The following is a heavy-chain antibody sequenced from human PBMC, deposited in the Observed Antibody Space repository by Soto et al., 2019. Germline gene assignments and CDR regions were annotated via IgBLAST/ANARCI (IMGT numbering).Heavy chain of an antibody. CDR1: GFRFSSFG. Sequence: QVHLVESGGGVVQPGRSLRLSCAGSGFRFSSFGFYWVRQAPGKGLEWAAFIAHDGTYKNYVDSVKGRFTLSRDNSKNSVFLQMDRLRAEDTAVYYCAKELRVGGSCGYDGMDVWGQGTTVTVSS. CDR2: IAHDGTYK. D-gene: IGHD2-8*01. J-gene: IGHJ6*02. V-gene: IGHV3-30*18. CDR3: AKELRVGGSCGYDGMDV.